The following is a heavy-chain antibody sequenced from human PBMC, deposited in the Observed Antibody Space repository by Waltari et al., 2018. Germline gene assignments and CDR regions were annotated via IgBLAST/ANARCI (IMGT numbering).Heavy chain of an antibody. CDR3: ARGGGGDWEWFDP. CDR2: IYYTGST. V-gene: IGHV4-59*01. D-gene: IGHD2-21*02. Sequence: QVQLQESGPSLLKPSETLSLMCTVAGGSIRGFYWSWVRQPPGKGLDWIGYIYYTGSTNFNPSLKGRVTMSVDTSKNQVSLKLSSVTAADTAFYYCARGGGGDWEWFDPWGQGTLVTVSS. J-gene: IGHJ5*02. CDR1: GGSIRGFY.